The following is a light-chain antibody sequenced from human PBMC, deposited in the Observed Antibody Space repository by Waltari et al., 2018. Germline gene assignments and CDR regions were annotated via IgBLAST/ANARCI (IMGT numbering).Light chain of an antibody. CDR3: CSYTTSDTFV. CDR1: RSDVGSYNF. Sequence: QSALTQPASVSGSPGQSITISCTGTRSDVGSYNFFTWYQQHPGNAPQPMIYEASKRPSGVSKRVSGSKSGNTASLTISGLQAEDEADYYCCSYTTSDTFVFGGGTKLTVL. CDR2: EAS. J-gene: IGLJ2*01. V-gene: IGLV2-23*02.